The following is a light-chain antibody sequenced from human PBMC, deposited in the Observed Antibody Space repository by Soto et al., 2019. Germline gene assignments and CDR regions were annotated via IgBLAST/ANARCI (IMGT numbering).Light chain of an antibody. Sequence: EIVLTHSPGTLSLSPCERATLSFRASQSVSSSYLAWYQQTAGQAPSLLIYGASSRATGIPDRFSGSGSGTDFTLTISRLEPEDFAVYYCQQYGSSSTFGQGTRLEIK. CDR3: QQYGSSST. CDR1: QSVSSSY. V-gene: IGKV3-20*01. J-gene: IGKJ5*01. CDR2: GAS.